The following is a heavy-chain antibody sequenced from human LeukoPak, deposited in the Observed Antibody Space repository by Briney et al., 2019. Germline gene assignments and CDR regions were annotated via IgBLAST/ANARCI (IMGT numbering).Heavy chain of an antibody. CDR1: GFTFSNYA. CDR2: ISYDGTNK. CDR3: ARGREAGRLLVTAGGRGTFDV. J-gene: IGHJ3*01. D-gene: IGHD2-21*02. Sequence: PGGSLRLSCAASGFTFSNYAVHWVRQAPGKGLDWVAVISYDGTNKFYADSVKGRFTISRDNSKNTLYLQMNSLRAEDTAVYYCARGREAGRLLVTAGGRGTFDVWGQGTMVTVSS. V-gene: IGHV3-30-3*01.